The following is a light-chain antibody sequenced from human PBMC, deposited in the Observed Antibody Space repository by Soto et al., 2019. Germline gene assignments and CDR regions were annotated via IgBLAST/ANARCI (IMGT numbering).Light chain of an antibody. CDR1: SGDIGTYNY. J-gene: IGLJ1*01. Sequence: QSSLTQPASVSGSPGQSITISCAGTSGDIGTYNYVSWYQQHPGEAPKLLICEVNKRPSGVSNRFSGSKSGTTASLTISGLQAEDEADYYCSSYTTTTTLYVFGTGTKVTV. V-gene: IGLV2-14*01. CDR3: SSYTTTTTLYV. CDR2: EVN.